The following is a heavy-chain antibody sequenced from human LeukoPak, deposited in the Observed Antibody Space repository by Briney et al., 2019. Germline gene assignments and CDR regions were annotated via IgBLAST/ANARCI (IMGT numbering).Heavy chain of an antibody. Sequence: PSETLSLTCTVSGGSISSGDYYWSWIRQPPGKGLEWIGYIYYSGSTYYNPSLKSRVTISVDTSKNQFSLKLSSVTAADTAVYYCARAYSSSPIPYYYYYYMDVWGKGTTVTVSS. V-gene: IGHV4-30-4*08. CDR3: ARAYSSSPIPYYYYYYMDV. J-gene: IGHJ6*03. CDR1: GGSISSGDYY. D-gene: IGHD6-6*01. CDR2: IYYSGST.